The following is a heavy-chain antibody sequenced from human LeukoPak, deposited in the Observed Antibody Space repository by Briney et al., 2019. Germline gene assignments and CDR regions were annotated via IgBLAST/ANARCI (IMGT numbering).Heavy chain of an antibody. CDR1: GYTFTSYD. J-gene: IGHJ4*02. V-gene: IGHV1-8*01. Sequence: ASAKVPCKASGYTFTSYDINWVRQATGQGLEWMGWMNPNSGNTGYAQKFQGRVTMTRNTSISTAYMELSSLRSEDTAVYYCARVPHLRYFDWLDDYWGQGTLVTVSS. CDR3: ARVPHLRYFDWLDDY. CDR2: MNPNSGNT. D-gene: IGHD3-9*01.